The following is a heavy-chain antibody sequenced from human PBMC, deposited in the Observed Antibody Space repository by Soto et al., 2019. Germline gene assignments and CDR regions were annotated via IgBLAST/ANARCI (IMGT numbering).Heavy chain of an antibody. J-gene: IGHJ6*02. D-gene: IGHD3-22*01. CDR1: GFTFSSYG. Sequence: GGSLRLSCAASGFTFSSYGMHWVRQAPGKGLEWVAVISYDGSNKYYADSVKGRFTISRDNSKNTLYLQMNSLRAEDTAVYYCAKDYYDSSGYYTYYYYGMDVWGQGTTVTVSS. V-gene: IGHV3-30*18. CDR2: ISYDGSNK. CDR3: AKDYYDSSGYYTYYYYGMDV.